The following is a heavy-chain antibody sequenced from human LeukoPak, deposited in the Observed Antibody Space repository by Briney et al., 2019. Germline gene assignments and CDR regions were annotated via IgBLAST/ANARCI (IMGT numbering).Heavy chain of an antibody. D-gene: IGHD3-10*01. J-gene: IGHJ4*02. Sequence: PSETLSLTCAVYDGSFNDYYWSWIRQPPGKGLEWIGEVNHSGSTNYNPSLKSRVAISVDTSKNQFSLELSSVTAADTAAYYCARGPLLISMERGSCDYWGQGTLVIVSS. V-gene: IGHV4-34*01. CDR1: DGSFNDYY. CDR2: VNHSGST. CDR3: ARGPLLISMERGSCDY.